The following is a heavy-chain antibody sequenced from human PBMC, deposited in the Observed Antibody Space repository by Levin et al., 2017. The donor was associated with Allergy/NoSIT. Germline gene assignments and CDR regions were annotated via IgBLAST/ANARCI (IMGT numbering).Heavy chain of an antibody. V-gene: IGHV3-7*01. CDR3: ARSLSGYDNFDY. CDR1: GFTFRSFW. CDR2: IKEDGSAK. Sequence: PGESLKISCAASGFTFRSFWMSWVRQAPGKGLEWVANIKEDGSAKYYVDSVKGRFTISRDNAKNSLYLQMNSLRAADTAVYYCARSLSGYDNFDYWGQGTLVTVSS. D-gene: IGHD5-12*01. J-gene: IGHJ4*02.